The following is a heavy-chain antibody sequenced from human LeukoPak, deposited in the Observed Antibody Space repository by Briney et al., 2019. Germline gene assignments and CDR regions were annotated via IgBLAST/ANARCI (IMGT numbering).Heavy chain of an antibody. CDR2: ISGDSVFR. V-gene: IGHV3-23*01. CDR1: EFTLRNYA. D-gene: IGHD4-17*01. Sequence: SGGSLRLSCAASEFTLRNYAINWVRQAPGKGLEWVSAISGDSVFRYYADSVRGRFAISRDNSKNMLFLQMNSLTADDTAVYYCARVCINGCGDTLDVWGQGALVTVSS. CDR3: ARVCINGCGDTLDV. J-gene: IGHJ3*01.